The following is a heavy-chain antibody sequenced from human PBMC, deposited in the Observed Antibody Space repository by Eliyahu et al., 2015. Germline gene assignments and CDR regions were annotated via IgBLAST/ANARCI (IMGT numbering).Heavy chain of an antibody. CDR2: MYSGGTT. V-gene: IGHV3-53*01. CDR3: ARDPGHGGSDY. CDR1: GFLVSNNY. D-gene: IGHD2-15*01. Sequence: EVQLVESGGGLIQPGGSLRLXCAASGFLVSNNYMNWVRQAPGKGLEWVSVMYSGGTTHYADFVKGRLTISRDSYKNTLYLQMNGLRTDDTAVYYCARDPGHGGSDYWGQGTLVTVSS. J-gene: IGHJ4*02.